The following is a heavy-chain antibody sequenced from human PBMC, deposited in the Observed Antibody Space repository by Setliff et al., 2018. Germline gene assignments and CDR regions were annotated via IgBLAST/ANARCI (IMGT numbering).Heavy chain of an antibody. CDR2: ISSSSSYI. CDR1: GFTFSSYS. V-gene: IGHV3-21*01. CDR3: ARIKPFAMYV. Sequence: PGGSLRLSCAASGFTFSSYSMNWVRQAPGKGLEWVSSISSSSSYIYYADSVKCRFTISRDNAQNSLSLQMNRLRAEDTAVYYCARIKPFAMYVWGQGTTVTVSS. J-gene: IGHJ6*02.